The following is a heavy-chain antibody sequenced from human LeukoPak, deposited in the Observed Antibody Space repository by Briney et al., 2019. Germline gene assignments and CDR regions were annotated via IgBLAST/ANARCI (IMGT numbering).Heavy chain of an antibody. CDR1: GFTFSSYA. D-gene: IGHD1-14*01. CDR2: ISGSGGST. V-gene: IGHV3-23*01. CDR3: AKGPANRATGYYYYMDV. Sequence: GGSLRLSCAASGFTFSSYAMSWVRQAPGKGLEWVSAISGSGGSTYYADSVKGRFTISRDNSKNTLYLQMNSLRAEDTAVYYCAKGPANRATGYYYYMDVWGKGTTVTVSS. J-gene: IGHJ6*03.